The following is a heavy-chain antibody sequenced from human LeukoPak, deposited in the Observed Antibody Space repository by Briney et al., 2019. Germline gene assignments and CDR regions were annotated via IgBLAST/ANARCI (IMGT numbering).Heavy chain of an antibody. CDR3: ARKGDV. J-gene: IGHJ6*04. Sequence: PSETLSLTCTVSGGSISSGSYYWSWIRQPAGKGLEWIGRIYTSGSTDYNPSLKSRVTISVDTSKNQFSLKLSSVTATDTAVYYCARKGDVWDKGTTVTVSS. CDR1: GGSISSGSYY. V-gene: IGHV4-61*02. CDR2: IYTSGST.